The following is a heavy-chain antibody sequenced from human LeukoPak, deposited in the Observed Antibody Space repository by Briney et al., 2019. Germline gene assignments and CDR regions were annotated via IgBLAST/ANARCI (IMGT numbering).Heavy chain of an antibody. Sequence: GGSLRLSCTASGFTFSSYAMSWVRQAPGKGLEWVSVISGSGGSTFYGDSVKGRFTISRDNSKNTLYLQMNSLRAEDTAVYYCAKDGVVTITFEYWGQGTLVTAFS. CDR2: ISGSGGST. V-gene: IGHV3-23*01. D-gene: IGHD3-16*01. J-gene: IGHJ4*02. CDR3: AKDGVVTITFEY. CDR1: GFTFSSYA.